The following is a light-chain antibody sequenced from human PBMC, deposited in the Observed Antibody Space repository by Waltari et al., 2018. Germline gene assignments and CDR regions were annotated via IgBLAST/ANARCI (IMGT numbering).Light chain of an antibody. J-gene: IGLJ2*01. V-gene: IGLV2-14*03. CDR2: DVS. CDR1: SSDVGDYNY. CDR3: SSYIDSSTLEL. Sequence: QSALTQPASVSGSPGQSITISCTGTSSDVGDYNYVSWYQQHPGKAPKLMIYDVSNRPSVVSNRFSCSKSGNTASLTISGLQAEDEADYYCSSYIDSSTLELFGGGTSLTVL.